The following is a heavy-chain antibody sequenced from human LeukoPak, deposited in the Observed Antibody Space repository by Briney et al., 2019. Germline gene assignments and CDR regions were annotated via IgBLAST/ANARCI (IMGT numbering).Heavy chain of an antibody. D-gene: IGHD3-22*01. Sequence: GGSLRLSCAASGFTFSSYSMTWVSQAPGKGLEWVSSISSSSTYIYYADSVKGRFTISRDNAKNSLYLQMNSLRAEDTAVYYCARGEYYYDSSGYYSDYWGQGTLVTVSS. J-gene: IGHJ4*02. CDR2: ISSSSTYI. CDR3: ARGEYYYDSSGYYSDY. V-gene: IGHV3-21*01. CDR1: GFTFSSYS.